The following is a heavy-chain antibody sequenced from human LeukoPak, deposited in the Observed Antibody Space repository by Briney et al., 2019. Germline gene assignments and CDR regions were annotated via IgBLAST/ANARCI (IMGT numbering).Heavy chain of an antibody. V-gene: IGHV3-23*01. J-gene: IGHJ4*02. D-gene: IGHD1-26*01. CDR2: INYNGGST. CDR3: ARGEDMGY. Sequence: GGSLRLSCAASGFTFSTDAMNWVRQAPGKGLEWVSTINYNGGSTYYADSVEGRFTISRDNSKNTLYLQMDSLRAEDTAVYYCARGEDMGYWGQGTLVTVSS. CDR1: GFTFSTDA.